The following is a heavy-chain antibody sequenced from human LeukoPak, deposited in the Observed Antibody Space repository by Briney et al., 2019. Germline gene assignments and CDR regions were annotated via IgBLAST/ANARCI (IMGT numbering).Heavy chain of an antibody. Sequence: HRASVNVSCKASGYTFTSYGTSWVRQAPGQGLEWMGWISAYNGNTNYAQKLQGRVTMTTDTSTSTAYMELRSLRSDDTAVYYCARGPLVGATHYFDYWGQGTLVTVSS. CDR2: ISAYNGNT. J-gene: IGHJ4*02. CDR3: ARGPLVGATHYFDY. D-gene: IGHD1-26*01. V-gene: IGHV1-18*01. CDR1: GYTFTSYG.